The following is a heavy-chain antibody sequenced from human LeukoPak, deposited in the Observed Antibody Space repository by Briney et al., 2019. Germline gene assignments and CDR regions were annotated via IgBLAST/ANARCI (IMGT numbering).Heavy chain of an antibody. CDR3: ARDFDGPRASDY. Sequence: GGSLRLSCAASGFTFSYFWMHWFRQTPGKGLVWVSCTNTDGSYSSYADSVKGRFIISRDNVGNTLYLQMSSLRAEDSAVYYCARDFDGPRASDYWGQGISVTVSS. CDR2: TNTDGSYS. CDR1: GFTFSYFW. V-gene: IGHV3-74*01. D-gene: IGHD4-17*01. J-gene: IGHJ4*02.